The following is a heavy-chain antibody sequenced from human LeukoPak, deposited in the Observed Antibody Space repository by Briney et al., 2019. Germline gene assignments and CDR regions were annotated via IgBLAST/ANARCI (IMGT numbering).Heavy chain of an antibody. Sequence: PGGSLRLSCAASGFTFSSYSMNWVRQAPGNGLEWVSSISSSSSYIYYADSVKGRFTISRDNAKNSLYLQMNSLRAEDTAVYYCAREPIVVVVAATLGHSWGQGTLVTVSS. CDR3: AREPIVVVVAATLGHS. CDR1: GFTFSSYS. V-gene: IGHV3-21*01. J-gene: IGHJ4*02. CDR2: ISSSSSYI. D-gene: IGHD2-15*01.